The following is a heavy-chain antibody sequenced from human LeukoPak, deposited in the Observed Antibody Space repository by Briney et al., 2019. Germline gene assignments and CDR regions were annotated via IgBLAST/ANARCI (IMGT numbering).Heavy chain of an antibody. Sequence: GGSLRLSCAASGFTFSSYSMNWVRQAPGKGLEWVSSISSSSSYIYYADSVKGRFTISRDNAKNSLYLQMNSLRAEDTAVYYCAGDGSSGWSDNWFDPWGQGTLVTVSS. CDR2: ISSSSSYI. V-gene: IGHV3-21*01. CDR3: AGDGSSGWSDNWFDP. D-gene: IGHD6-19*01. J-gene: IGHJ5*02. CDR1: GFTFSSYS.